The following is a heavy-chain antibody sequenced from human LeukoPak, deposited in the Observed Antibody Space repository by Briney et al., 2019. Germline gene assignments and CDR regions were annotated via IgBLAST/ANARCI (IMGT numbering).Heavy chain of an antibody. CDR3: ARGSGTVTHFDY. D-gene: IGHD4-17*01. CDR2: IYYSGST. J-gene: IGHJ4*02. Sequence: PSETLSLTCTVSGGSISSYYWSWIRQPPGKGLEWIGYIYYSGSTNYNPSLKSRVTISVDTPKNQLSLKLSSVTAADTAVYYCARGSGTVTHFDYWGQGTLVTVSS. V-gene: IGHV4-59*01. CDR1: GGSISSYY.